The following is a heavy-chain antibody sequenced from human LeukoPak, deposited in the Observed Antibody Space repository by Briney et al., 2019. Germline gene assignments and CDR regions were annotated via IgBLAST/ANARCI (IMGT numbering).Heavy chain of an antibody. CDR3: ATDLYYYGTGIAY. CDR1: GYTFTGYY. J-gene: IGHJ4*02. CDR2: INPNSGGT. Sequence: ASVKVSCKASGYTFTGYYMHWVRQAPGQGLEWMGWINPNSGGTNYAQKFQGRVTMTRDTSISTAYMELSSLRSEDTAVYYCATDLYYYGTGIAYWGQGTLATVSS. V-gene: IGHV1-2*02. D-gene: IGHD3-10*01.